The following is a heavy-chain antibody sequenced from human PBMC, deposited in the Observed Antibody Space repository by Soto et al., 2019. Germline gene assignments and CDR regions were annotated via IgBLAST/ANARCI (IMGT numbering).Heavy chain of an antibody. CDR3: ASALWDYYDSSGYY. CDR2: IYYSGST. J-gene: IGHJ4*02. D-gene: IGHD3-22*01. V-gene: IGHV4-61*01. Sequence: SETLSLTCTVSGGSVSSGSYYWSWIRQPPGKGLEWIGYIYYSGSTNYNPSLESRVTISVDTSKNQFSLKLSSVTAADTAVYYCASALWDYYDSSGYYWGQGTLVTVSS. CDR1: GGSVSSGSYY.